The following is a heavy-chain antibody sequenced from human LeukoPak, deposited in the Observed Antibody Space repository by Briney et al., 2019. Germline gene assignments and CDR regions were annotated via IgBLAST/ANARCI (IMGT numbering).Heavy chain of an antibody. V-gene: IGHV1-2*02. J-gene: IGHJ3*02. Sequence: ASVKVSCKASGYTFTSYGISWVRQAPGQGLEWMGRINPNSGGTNYTQKFQGRVTMTRDTSISTAYMELSRLTLDDTAVYYCARGQPSGAFDIWGQGTMVTVSS. CDR1: GYTFTSYG. CDR2: INPNSGGT. D-gene: IGHD5-18*01. CDR3: ARGQPSGAFDI.